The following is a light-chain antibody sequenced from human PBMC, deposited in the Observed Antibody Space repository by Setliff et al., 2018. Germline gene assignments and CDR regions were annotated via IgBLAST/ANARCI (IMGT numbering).Light chain of an antibody. CDR1: SGDVFGYNY. CDR3: SAYTSSSTYV. V-gene: IGLV2-8*01. Sequence: QSALTQPPSASGSPGQSVTISCTGTSGDVFGYNYVSWYQQHPGKAPKLMIYEVTKRPSGVPDRFSGSKSGNTASLTVSGLQAEDEADYYCSAYTSSSTYVFGTGTK. CDR2: EVT. J-gene: IGLJ1*01.